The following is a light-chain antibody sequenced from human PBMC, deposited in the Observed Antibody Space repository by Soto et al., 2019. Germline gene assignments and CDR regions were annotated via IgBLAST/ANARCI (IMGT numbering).Light chain of an antibody. J-gene: IGLJ1*01. V-gene: IGLV2-23*02. Sequence: LTQPASVSGSPGQSITISCTGTISDVGSHNLVSWYQQHPDKAPKLIIYEVNERPSGVSSRFSGSKSGNTASLTVSGLQPDDEADYHCCSFAGSNPFPYVFXTGTKVTVL. CDR2: EVN. CDR1: ISDVGSHNL. CDR3: CSFAGSNPFPYV.